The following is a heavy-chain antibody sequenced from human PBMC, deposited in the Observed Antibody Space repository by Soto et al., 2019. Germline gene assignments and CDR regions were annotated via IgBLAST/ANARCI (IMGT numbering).Heavy chain of an antibody. CDR1: GFTFSSHA. V-gene: IGHV3-23*01. Sequence: EVQLLESGGGLVQPGGSLRLSCAVSGFTFSSHAMSWVRQAPGKGLECVSSITGSGDSTYYADSVKGRFTISRDKSKSKPYLEMNSLRAEETAVYYCAKGLPVSGRLSAQTFDYRGQGTQVTVSS. D-gene: IGHD6-19*01. CDR3: AKGLPVSGRLSAQTFDY. J-gene: IGHJ4*02. CDR2: ITGSGDST.